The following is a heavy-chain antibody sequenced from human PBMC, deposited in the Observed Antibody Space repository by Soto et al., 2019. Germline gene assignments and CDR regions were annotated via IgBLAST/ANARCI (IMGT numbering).Heavy chain of an antibody. CDR3: AKGGYTFAYE. J-gene: IGHJ4*02. CDR2: ISPSASDT. CDR1: GFSCSTSS. D-gene: IGHD5-18*01. V-gene: IGHV3-23*01. Sequence: GGSLRLSCAASGFSCSTSSMAWVRQPPGKGLEWVSAISPSASDTLYADSVKGRFTISRDNSQNTLFLQMTSLRADDTAVYYCAKGGYTFAYEWGQGALVTVSS.